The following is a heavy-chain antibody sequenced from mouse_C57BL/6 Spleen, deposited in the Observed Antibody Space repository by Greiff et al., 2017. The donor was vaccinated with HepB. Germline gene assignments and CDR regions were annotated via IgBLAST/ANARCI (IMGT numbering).Heavy chain of an antibody. J-gene: IGHJ4*01. CDR3: ARGAVYYYGSSYAMDY. V-gene: IGHV1-59*01. CDR1: GYTFTSYW. D-gene: IGHD1-1*01. CDR2: IDPSDSYT. Sequence: VQLQQPGAELVRPGTSVKLSCKASGYTFTSYWMHWVKQRPGQGLEWIGVIDPSDSYTNYNQKFKGKATLTVDTSSSTAYMQLSSLTSEDSAVYYCARGAVYYYGSSYAMDYWGQGTSVTVSS.